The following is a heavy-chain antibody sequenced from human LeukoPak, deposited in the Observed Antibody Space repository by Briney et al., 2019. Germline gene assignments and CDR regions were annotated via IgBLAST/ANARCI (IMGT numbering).Heavy chain of an antibody. CDR3: ARDPDSLGLVDY. Sequence: ASVKVSCKASGYTFTSYAITWVRQAPGQGLEWMGWISIYNGNTNYAQKFQGRVTMTTDTSTSTAYMDLSSLRSDDTAVYYCARDPDSLGLVDYWGQGTLVTVSS. CDR1: GYTFTSYA. CDR2: ISIYNGNT. J-gene: IGHJ4*02. V-gene: IGHV1-18*01. D-gene: IGHD3-16*01.